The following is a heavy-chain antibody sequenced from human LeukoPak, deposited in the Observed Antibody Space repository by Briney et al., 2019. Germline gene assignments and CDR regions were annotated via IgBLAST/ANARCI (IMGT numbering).Heavy chain of an antibody. CDR1: GDSVSRTNAA. CDR3: ARGGGGMTVALFDR. V-gene: IGHV6-1*01. D-gene: IGHD6-19*01. J-gene: IGHJ5*02. Sequence: SQTLPLTCVISGDSVSRTNAAWNWIRQSPSRGLEWLGRTYYRTKWYSDSAVSVKSRIIINADTSKNQFSLQLNSVTPEDTAVYYCARGGGGMTVALFDRWGQGTPVTVSS. CDR2: TYYRTKWYS.